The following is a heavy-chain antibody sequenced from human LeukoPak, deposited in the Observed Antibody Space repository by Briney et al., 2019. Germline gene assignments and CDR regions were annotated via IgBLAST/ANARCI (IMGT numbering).Heavy chain of an antibody. D-gene: IGHD4-11*01. Sequence: ASVKVSCKAPGGTFSSYAISWVRQAPGQGLEWMGWINPNSGGTNYAQKFQGRVTMTRDTSISTAYIELSRLRSDDTAVYYCAGYSNYDSVDYWGQGTLVTVSS. CDR1: GGTFSSYA. CDR2: INPNSGGT. CDR3: AGYSNYDSVDY. J-gene: IGHJ4*02. V-gene: IGHV1-2*02.